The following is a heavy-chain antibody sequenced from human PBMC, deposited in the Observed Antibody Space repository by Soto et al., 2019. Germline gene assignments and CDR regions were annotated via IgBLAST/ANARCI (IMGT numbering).Heavy chain of an antibody. D-gene: IGHD3-10*01. CDR1: GFTFSDYY. J-gene: IGHJ6*02. CDR3: ARGGSPVRSYYYGMDV. V-gene: IGHV3-11*06. Sequence: PGGSLRLSCAASGFTFSDYYMSWIRQAPGKGLEWVSYISSSSSYTNYADSVKGRFTISRDNAKNSLYLQMNSLGAEDTAVYYCARGGSPVRSYYYGMDVWGQGTTVTVSS. CDR2: ISSSSSYT.